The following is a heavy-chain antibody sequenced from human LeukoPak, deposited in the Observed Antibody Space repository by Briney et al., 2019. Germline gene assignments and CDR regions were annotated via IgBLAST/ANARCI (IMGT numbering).Heavy chain of an antibody. D-gene: IGHD3-22*01. CDR2: IFYSGTT. CDR3: ARGGWNKFDY. V-gene: IGHV4-61*01. J-gene: IGHJ4*02. Sequence: SETLSLTCTVSGYSISTGYYWSWIRQPPGKGLEWIGFIFYSGTTNYNPSLKSRVTISVDTSKNQFSLKLSSVTAADTAVYYCARGGWNKFDYWGQGTLVTVSS. CDR1: GYSISTGYY.